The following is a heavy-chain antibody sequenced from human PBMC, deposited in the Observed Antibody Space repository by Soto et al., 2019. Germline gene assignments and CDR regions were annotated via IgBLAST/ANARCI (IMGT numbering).Heavy chain of an antibody. CDR2: FRWNSGSI. V-gene: IGHV3-9*01. D-gene: IGHD2-2*02. CDR3: AKDGCSSTSCYTPGYYYYYMDV. CDR1: GFTFDDYA. Sequence: EVQLVESGGGLVQPGRSLRLSCAASGFTFDDYAMHWVRQAPGKGLEWVSGFRWNSGSIGYGDSVKGRFTISRDNAKNSLYLQMNSLRAEDTALYYCAKDGCSSTSCYTPGYYYYYMDVWGKGTTVTVSS. J-gene: IGHJ6*03.